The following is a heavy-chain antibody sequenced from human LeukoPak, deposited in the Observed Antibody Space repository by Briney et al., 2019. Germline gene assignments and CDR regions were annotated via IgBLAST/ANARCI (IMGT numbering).Heavy chain of an antibody. D-gene: IGHD1-26*01. CDR2: ISGSGGST. CDR3: AKAEGDSGSYYGGGYYYYDMDV. V-gene: IGHV3-23*01. Sequence: PGGSLRLSCAASGFTFSSYAMSWVRQAPGKGLEWVSAISGSGGSTYYADSVKGRFTISRDNSKNTLYLQMNSLRAEDTAVYYWAKAEGDSGSYYGGGYYYYDMDVWGKGTTVTVSS. J-gene: IGHJ6*03. CDR1: GFTFSSYA.